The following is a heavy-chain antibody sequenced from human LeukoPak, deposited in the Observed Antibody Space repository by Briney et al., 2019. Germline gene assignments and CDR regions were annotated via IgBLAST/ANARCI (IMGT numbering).Heavy chain of an antibody. CDR2: MNPNSGNT. J-gene: IGHJ5*02. CDR3: ARSVVWFGELLSFWFDP. Sequence: ASVKVSCKASGYTFTSYDINWVRQATGQGLEWMGWMNPNSGNTGYAQKFQGRVTMTTDTSTSTAYMELRSLRSDDTAVYYCARSVVWFGELLSFWFDPWGQGTLVTVSS. V-gene: IGHV1-8*01. CDR1: GYTFTSYD. D-gene: IGHD3-10*01.